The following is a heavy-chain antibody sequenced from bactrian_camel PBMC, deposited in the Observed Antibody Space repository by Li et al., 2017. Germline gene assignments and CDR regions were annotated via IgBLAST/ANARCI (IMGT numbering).Heavy chain of an antibody. D-gene: IGHD2*01. CDR1: AYTFSNYC. CDR2: IYGDIGTEAAGG. Sequence: VQLVESGGGSVQARGSLRLSCAVSAYTFSNYCLGWFRQAPGKEREGVAAIYGDIGTEAAGGEYADSVKGRFTISRDNAKTTVYLQMNNLKPEDTAMYYCAADVSPMCGTWALADFDFWGQGTQVTVS. CDR3: AADVSPMCGTWALADFDF. V-gene: IGHV3S40*01. J-gene: IGHJ6*01.